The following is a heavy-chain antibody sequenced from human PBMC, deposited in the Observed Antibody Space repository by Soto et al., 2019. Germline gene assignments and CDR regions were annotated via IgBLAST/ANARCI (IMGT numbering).Heavy chain of an antibody. CDR3: AGVGPPSPYVIWFFEL. V-gene: IGHV1-69*01. D-gene: IGHD2-21*01. Sequence: QGQLVQSWAEGKKPGSSVKVSCKASGGSFRTYAINWVRQAPGQGLEWMGGIIPMLAAPTYAQKFQGRLTITADEYTTTVYMELSSLTSEDKAVYYCAGVGPPSPYVIWFFELWGSGTLVTVSS. CDR2: IIPMLAAP. J-gene: IGHJ2*01. CDR1: GGSFRTYA.